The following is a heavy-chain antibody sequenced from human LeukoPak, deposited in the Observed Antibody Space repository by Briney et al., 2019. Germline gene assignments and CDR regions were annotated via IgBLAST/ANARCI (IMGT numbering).Heavy chain of an antibody. Sequence: PGGSLRLSCAASGFTFSSYAMSWVRQAPGKGLEWVSAISGSGGSTYYADSVKGRFTISRDNSKNTLYLQMNSLRAEDTAVYYCAKGLGYCSSTSCYRRLGYYYYGMDVWGQGTTVTVSS. CDR1: GFTFSSYA. D-gene: IGHD2-2*02. J-gene: IGHJ6*02. CDR3: AKGLGYCSSTSCYRRLGYYYYGMDV. CDR2: ISGSGGST. V-gene: IGHV3-23*01.